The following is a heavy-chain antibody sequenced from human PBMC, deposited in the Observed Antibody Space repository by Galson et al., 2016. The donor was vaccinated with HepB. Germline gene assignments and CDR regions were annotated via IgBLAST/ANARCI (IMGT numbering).Heavy chain of an antibody. CDR3: ARAGGFLGWSPTIYYYGVDV. Sequence: SLRLSCAASGFSFTSYWMSWVRQAPGKGLEWVANINQDGSEIYYVDSMKGRFTISRDNAKKSLYLQMNSLRVEDTAVYYCARAGGFLGWSPTIYYYGVDVWGHGTTVTVSS. CDR1: GFSFTSYW. J-gene: IGHJ6*02. CDR2: INQDGSEI. D-gene: IGHD3-3*01. V-gene: IGHV3-7*03.